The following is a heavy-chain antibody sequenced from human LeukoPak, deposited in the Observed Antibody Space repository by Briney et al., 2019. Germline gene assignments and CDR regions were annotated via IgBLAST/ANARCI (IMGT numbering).Heavy chain of an antibody. V-gene: IGHV1-69*05. CDR2: IIPIFGTA. J-gene: IGHJ4*02. CDR1: GGTFSSYA. Sequence: SVKVSCKASGGTFSSYAISWVRQAPGQGLEWMGGIIPIFGTANYAQKFQGRVTITTDESTSTAYMELSSLRSEDTAVYYCAMGLAAAGTSDFDYWGQGTLVTVSS. CDR3: AMGLAAAGTSDFDY. D-gene: IGHD6-13*01.